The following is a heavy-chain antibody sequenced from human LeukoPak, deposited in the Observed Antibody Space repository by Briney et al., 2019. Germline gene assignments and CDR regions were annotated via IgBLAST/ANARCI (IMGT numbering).Heavy chain of an antibody. CDR2: ISCSSSYI. CDR1: GFTFSSYS. D-gene: IGHD3-3*01. V-gene: IGHV3-21*01. Sequence: GGSLRLSCAASGFTFSSYSMNWVRQAPGKGLEWVSSISCSSSYIYYADSVKGRFTISRDNAKNSLYLQMNSLRAEDTAVYYCARDQTGPFWSGYYAFDYWGQGTLVTVSS. J-gene: IGHJ4*02. CDR3: ARDQTGPFWSGYYAFDY.